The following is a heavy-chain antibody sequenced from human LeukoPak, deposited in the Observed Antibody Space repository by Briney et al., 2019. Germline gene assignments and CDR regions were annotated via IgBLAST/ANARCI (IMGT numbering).Heavy chain of an antibody. CDR3: ARKGGGTMVRYNWFDP. CDR1: GYTFTGYY. V-gene: IGHV1-2*02. D-gene: IGHD3-10*01. CDR2: INPNSGGT. J-gene: IGHJ5*02. Sequence: GASVKVSCKASGYTFTGYYMHWVRQAPGQGLERMGWINPNSGGTNYAQKFQGRVTMTRDTSISTAYMELSRLRSDDTAVYYCARKGGGTMVRYNWFDPWGQGTLVTVSS.